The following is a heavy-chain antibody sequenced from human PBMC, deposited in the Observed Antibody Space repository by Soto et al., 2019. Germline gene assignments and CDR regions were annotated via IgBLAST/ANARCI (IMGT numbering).Heavy chain of an antibody. CDR3: ARQSESTGYFYGWFDP. CDR1: GGSINSRGYY. J-gene: IGHJ5*02. V-gene: IGHV4-31*03. D-gene: IGHD3-9*01. Sequence: QVQLQESGPGLVRPSQTLSLTCTVSGGSINSRGYYWTWLRQHPGKGLEWIGNIYYSGSIHFNPTLKSRLTMLVDTSENQFSLKLTSVTAADTAVYYCARQSESTGYFYGWFDPGGQGTLVTVSS. CDR2: IYYSGSI.